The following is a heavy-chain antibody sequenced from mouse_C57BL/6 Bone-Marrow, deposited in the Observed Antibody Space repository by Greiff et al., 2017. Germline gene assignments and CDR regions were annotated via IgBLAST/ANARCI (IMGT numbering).Heavy chain of an antibody. CDR2: IYPRSGNT. CDR1: GYTFTSYG. V-gene: IGHV1-81*01. D-gene: IGHD2-1*01. CDR3: ARYYYGNYERFAY. Sequence: QVQLQQSGAELARPGASVKLSCKASGYTFTSYGISWVKQRTGQGLEWIGEIYPRSGNTYYNEKFKGKATLPADKSSSTAYMELRSLTSEDSAVYFCARYYYGNYERFAYWGQGTLVTVSA. J-gene: IGHJ3*01.